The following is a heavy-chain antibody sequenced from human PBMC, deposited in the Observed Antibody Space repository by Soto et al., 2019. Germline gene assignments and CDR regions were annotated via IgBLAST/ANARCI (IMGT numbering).Heavy chain of an antibody. V-gene: IGHV4-34*01. J-gene: IGHJ4*02. D-gene: IGHD2-2*01. CDR3: ARGIGYCSSINCYSSRRLRFDS. CDR2: VNHSGTT. CDR1: GGSFSGYY. Sequence: QVQLQQWGAGLLKPSETLSLTCAVYGGSFSGYYWTWIRQSPEKGLEWIGEVNHSGTTYYHPSLKTRVTISVHTPKNQFSLKMSSVTAADTAVYYCARGIGYCSSINCYSSRRLRFDSWGQGTLVTVSS.